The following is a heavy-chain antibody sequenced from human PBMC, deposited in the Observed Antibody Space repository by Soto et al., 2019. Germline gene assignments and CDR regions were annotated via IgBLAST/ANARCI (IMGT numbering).Heavy chain of an antibody. J-gene: IGHJ3*02. D-gene: IGHD3-22*01. Sequence: SETLSLTCTVSSGSISSYYWSWIRQPPGKGLEWIGYIYYSGSTNYNPSLKSRVTISVDTSKNQFSLKLSSVTAADTAVYYCARVTGDSSGYYYGTHAFDIWGQGTMVTVSS. CDR1: SGSISSYY. V-gene: IGHV4-59*01. CDR2: IYYSGST. CDR3: ARVTGDSSGYYYGTHAFDI.